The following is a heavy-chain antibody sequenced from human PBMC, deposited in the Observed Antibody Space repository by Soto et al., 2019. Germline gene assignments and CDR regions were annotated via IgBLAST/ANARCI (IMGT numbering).Heavy chain of an antibody. V-gene: IGHV1-46*01. CDR1: GYTFTSYY. J-gene: IGHJ6*02. Sequence: GASVKVSCKASGYTFTSYYMHWVRQAPGQGLEWMGIINPSGGSTTYAQKFQGRVTMTRGTSTSTVYMELSSLRSEDTAVYYCARGDIVAIFGMDVWGQGTTVTVS. CDR3: ARGDIVAIFGMDV. CDR2: INPSGGST. D-gene: IGHD5-12*01.